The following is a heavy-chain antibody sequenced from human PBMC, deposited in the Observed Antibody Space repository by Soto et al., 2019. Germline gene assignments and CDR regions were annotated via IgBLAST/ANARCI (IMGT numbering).Heavy chain of an antibody. CDR2: ISAYNGNT. CDR1: GGTFSSYA. CDR3: ARDQVTEARYYYGMDV. V-gene: IGHV1-18*01. Sequence: ASVKVSCKASGGTFSSYAISWVRQAPGQGLEWMGWISAYNGNTNYAQKLQGRVTMTTDTSTSTAYMELRSLRSDDTAVYYCARDQVTEARYYYGMDVWGQGTTVTVSS. J-gene: IGHJ6*02. D-gene: IGHD2-21*02.